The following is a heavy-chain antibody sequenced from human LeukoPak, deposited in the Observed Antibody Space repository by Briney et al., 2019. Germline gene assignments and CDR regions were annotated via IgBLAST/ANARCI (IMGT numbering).Heavy chain of an antibody. V-gene: IGHV4-59*08. CDR1: GVSIYSYY. J-gene: IGHJ4*02. Sequence: SETLSLTCTVSGVSIYSYYWNWIRQSPGKGLEWIGYIHYSGSSSYDPSLKSRVTISVDTSKGQFSLTLTSATAADTAVYYCATGRSIRYFDYWGQGTLLTVSS. CDR2: IHYSGSS. D-gene: IGHD3-3*01. CDR3: ATGRSIRYFDY.